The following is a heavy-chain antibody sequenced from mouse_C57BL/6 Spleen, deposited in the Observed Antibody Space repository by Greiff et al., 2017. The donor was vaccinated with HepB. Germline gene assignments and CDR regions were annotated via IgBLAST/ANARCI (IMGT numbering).Heavy chain of an antibody. V-gene: IGHV3-1*02. CDR2: ISYSGST. Sequence: VQLKQSGPGLVKPSQSLSLTCTVTGYSITSGYGWYWIRQFPGNKLEWMGYISYSGSTNYNPSLKSRISITRDTSKNQFFLQLNSVTTEDTATYDGARTVRIKYWGQGTTLTGSS. CDR1: GYSITSGYG. D-gene: IGHD1-1*01. J-gene: IGHJ2*01. CDR3: ARTVRIKY.